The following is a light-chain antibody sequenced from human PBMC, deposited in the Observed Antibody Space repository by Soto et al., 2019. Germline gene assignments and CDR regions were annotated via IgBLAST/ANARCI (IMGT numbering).Light chain of an antibody. J-gene: IGLJ2*01. CDR2: DND. CDR1: SSNIGRNY. Sequence: QSVLTQPPSVSAAPGQKVTISCSGSSSNIGRNYVSWYQHLPGTAPKLLIYDNDKRPSGIPDRFSGSKSGTLATLGITGLQTGDEADYYCGAWDNSLSVVVFGGGTKLTVL. CDR3: GAWDNSLSVVV. V-gene: IGLV1-51*01.